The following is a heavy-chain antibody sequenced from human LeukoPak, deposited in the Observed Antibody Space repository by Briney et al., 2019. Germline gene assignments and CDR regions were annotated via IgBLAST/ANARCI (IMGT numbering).Heavy chain of an antibody. V-gene: IGHV3-23*01. CDR2: ISGSGGST. D-gene: IGHD6-19*01. J-gene: IGHJ6*03. Sequence: GGSLRLSCAASGFTFSSYAMSWVRQAPGKGLEWLSAISGSGGSTYYADSVKGRFTISRDNSKNTLYLQMNSLRAEDTAVYYCAKGLGSSGWYYYYYMDVWAKGPRSPSP. CDR1: GFTFSSYA. CDR3: AKGLGSSGWYYYYYMDV.